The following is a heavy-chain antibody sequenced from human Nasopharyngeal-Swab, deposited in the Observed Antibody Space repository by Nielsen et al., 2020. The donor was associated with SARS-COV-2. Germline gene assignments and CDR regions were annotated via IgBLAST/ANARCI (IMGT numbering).Heavy chain of an antibody. V-gene: IGHV3-74*01. CDR2: INSDGTTT. Sequence: GESLKISCAASGFSFRSYWMHWVRQAPGKGLVWVSCINSDGTTTRYADSVQGRVTVSRDNAKNTLYLEMNSLRADDTAVYYCARRLVWFGEAHYYYYGMDVWGQGTTVTVSS. J-gene: IGHJ6*02. CDR1: GFSFRSYW. CDR3: ARRLVWFGEAHYYYYGMDV. D-gene: IGHD3-10*01.